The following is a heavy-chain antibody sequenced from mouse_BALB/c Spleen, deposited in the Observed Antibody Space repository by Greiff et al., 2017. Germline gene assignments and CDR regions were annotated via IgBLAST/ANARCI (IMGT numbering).Heavy chain of an antibody. Sequence: EVMLVESGGGLVKPGGSLKLSCAASGFTFSSYAMSWVRQTPEKRLEWVATISSGGSYTYYPDSVKGRFTISRDNAKNTLYLQMSSLRSEDTAMYYCARHEEDSLLRLLYFDYWGQGTTLTVSS. CDR2: ISSGGSYT. D-gene: IGHD1-2*01. CDR3: ARHEEDSLLRLLYFDY. CDR1: GFTFSSYA. J-gene: IGHJ2*01. V-gene: IGHV5-9-3*01.